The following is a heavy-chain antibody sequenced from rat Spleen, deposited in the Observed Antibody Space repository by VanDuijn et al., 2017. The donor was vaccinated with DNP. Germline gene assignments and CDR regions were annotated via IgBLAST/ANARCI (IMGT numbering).Heavy chain of an antibody. D-gene: IGHD5-1*01. V-gene: IGHV2-77*01. CDR2: IWGDGTT. J-gene: IGHJ2*01. Sequence: QVQMKETGPGLVQTTQTLSVTCTVSGFSLTSYGVHWVRQAPGKGLEWVGIIWGDGTTNYNSALKSRLSISRDTSKSQVFLTMNSLQIDDTAVYYCAELGEGYWGQGVMVTVSS. CDR1: GFSLTSYG. CDR3: AELGEGY.